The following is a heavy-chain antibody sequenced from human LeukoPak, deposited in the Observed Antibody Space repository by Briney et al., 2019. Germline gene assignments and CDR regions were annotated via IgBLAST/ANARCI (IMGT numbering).Heavy chain of an antibody. V-gene: IGHV4-59*01. CDR2: SYYSGST. CDR1: GGSISSYY. Sequence: SETLSLTCTVSGGSISSYYWSWIRQPPGKGLEWIGYSYYSGSTNYNPSLKSRVTISVDTSKNQFSLKLSSVTAADTAVYYCATVVTRDYFDYWGQGTLVTVSS. D-gene: IGHD4-17*01. J-gene: IGHJ4*02. CDR3: ATVVTRDYFDY.